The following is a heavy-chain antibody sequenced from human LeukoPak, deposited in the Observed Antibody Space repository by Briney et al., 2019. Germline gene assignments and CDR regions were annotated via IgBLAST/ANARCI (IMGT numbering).Heavy chain of an antibody. CDR2: ISSSSSYT. V-gene: IGHV3-11*06. D-gene: IGHD5-18*01. J-gene: IGHJ4*02. Sequence: GGSLRLSCAASGFTFSDYYMSWIRQAPGKGLEWVSYISSSSSYTNYADSVKGRFTISRDNAKNSLYLQMNSLRAEDTAVYYCARHSDQYGYGIFDYWGQGTLVTVSS. CDR3: ARHSDQYGYGIFDY. CDR1: GFTFSDYY.